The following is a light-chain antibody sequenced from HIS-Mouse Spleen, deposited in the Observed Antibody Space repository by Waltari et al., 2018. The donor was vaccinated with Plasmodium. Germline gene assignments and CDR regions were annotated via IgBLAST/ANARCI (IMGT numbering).Light chain of an antibody. CDR2: EDS. J-gene: IGLJ3*02. V-gene: IGLV3-10*01. CDR1: ALPQNY. Sequence: SYELAQPPSVSVSPGQTARITCSGEALPQNYDSSYQQKSGQAPVLVIYEDSKRPSGIPERFSGSSSGTMATLTISGAQVEDEADYYCYSTDSSGNHRVFGGGTKLTVL. CDR3: YSTDSSGNHRV.